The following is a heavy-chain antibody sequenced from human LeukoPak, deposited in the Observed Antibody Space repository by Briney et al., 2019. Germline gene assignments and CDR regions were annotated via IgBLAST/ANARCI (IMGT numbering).Heavy chain of an antibody. Sequence: ASVKVSCKASGHTFTSYDINWVRQAAGQGLEWMGWMNPNSGNTAYAQKFQGRVTMTRNTSISTAYMELSSLRSEDTAVYYCVREDYYDSGSFGPWGQGTLVTVSS. D-gene: IGHD3-22*01. CDR3: VREDYYDSGSFGP. CDR1: GHTFTSYD. V-gene: IGHV1-8*02. CDR2: MNPNSGNT. J-gene: IGHJ5*02.